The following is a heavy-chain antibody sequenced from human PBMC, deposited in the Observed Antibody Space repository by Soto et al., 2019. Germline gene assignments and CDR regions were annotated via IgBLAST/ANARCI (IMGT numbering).Heavy chain of an antibody. CDR1: GFTFSDYY. Sequence: GGSLRLSCAASGFTFSDYYMSWIRQAPGKGLEWVSYISSSGSTIYYADSVKGRFTISRDNAKNSLYLQMNSLRAEDTAVYYCARVSGAEPYYYYGMDVWGQGTTVTVSS. CDR2: ISSSGSTI. V-gene: IGHV3-11*01. CDR3: ARVSGAEPYYYYGMDV. J-gene: IGHJ6*02. D-gene: IGHD1-1*01.